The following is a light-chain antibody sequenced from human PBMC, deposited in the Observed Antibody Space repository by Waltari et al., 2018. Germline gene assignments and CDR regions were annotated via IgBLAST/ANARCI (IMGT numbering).Light chain of an antibody. J-gene: IGKJ4*01. Sequence: EIVLTQSPGTVSLSPGERATLSCRASQTIGDNYVAWYRQRRGQAPELLIFGASTRAIGVPERFSGSGSGTDFSLTIAALEPEDFAVYYCQQYTTSLLTFGGGTRVDIK. V-gene: IGKV3-20*01. CDR2: GAS. CDR1: QTIGDNY. CDR3: QQYTTSLLT.